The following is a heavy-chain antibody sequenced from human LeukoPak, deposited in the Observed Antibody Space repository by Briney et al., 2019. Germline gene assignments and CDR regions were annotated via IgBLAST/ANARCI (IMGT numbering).Heavy chain of an antibody. CDR2: INLNSGGT. J-gene: IGHJ6*02. CDR1: GYTFSDYC. Sequence: ASVKVSCKGSGYTFSDYCMHWVRQAPGQGLEWMGWINLNSGGTNYAQKFQGRVTMTRDTSISTASMELSSLRSDDTAVYYCAREVVVVVDGNKPYGMDVWGQGTTVTVSS. V-gene: IGHV1-2*02. CDR3: AREVVVVVDGNKPYGMDV. D-gene: IGHD2-15*01.